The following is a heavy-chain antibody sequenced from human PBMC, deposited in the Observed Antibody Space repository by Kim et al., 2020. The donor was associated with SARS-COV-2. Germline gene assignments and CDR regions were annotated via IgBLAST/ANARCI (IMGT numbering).Heavy chain of an antibody. J-gene: IGHJ6*02. D-gene: IGHD3-10*01. CDR3: AKESGSGSYYGWTYYYYGMDV. V-gene: IGHV3-30*18. Sequence: GGSLRLSCAAPGFTFSSYGMHWVRQAPGKGLEWVAVISYDGSNKNYADSVKGRFTISRDNSKNTLYLQMNSLRAEDTAVYYCAKESGSGSYYGWTYYYYGMDVWGQGTTVTVSS. CDR2: ISYDGSNK. CDR1: GFTFSSYG.